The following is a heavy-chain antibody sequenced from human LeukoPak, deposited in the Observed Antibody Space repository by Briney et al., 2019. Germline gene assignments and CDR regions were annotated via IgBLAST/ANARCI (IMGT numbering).Heavy chain of an antibody. CDR2: INHSGST. J-gene: IGHJ4*02. D-gene: IGHD3-9*01. CDR3: ARHGGGNYDILTGYVFFPY. V-gene: IGHV4-34*01. CDR1: GGSFSGYY. Sequence: SETLSLTCAIYGGSFSGYYWSWIRQPPGKGLEWIGEINHSGSTNYNPSLKSRVTISVDTSKNQFSLKLSSVTAADTAVYYCARHGGGNYDILTGYVFFPYWGQGALVTVSS.